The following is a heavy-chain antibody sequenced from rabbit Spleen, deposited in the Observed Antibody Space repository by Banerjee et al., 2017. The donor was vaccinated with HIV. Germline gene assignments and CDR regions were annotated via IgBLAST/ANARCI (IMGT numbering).Heavy chain of an antibody. J-gene: IGHJ6*01. CDR1: GFTISSSDY. CDR2: IYVGSGST. Sequence: QEQLVESGGGLVKPEGSLTLTCTASGFTISSSDYMCWVRQASGKGLEWIGCIYVGSGSTHYASWAKGRSTFSKTSSTTVTLQMTSLTAADTATYFCARDTSSSFSSYGMDLWAQGPWSPS. D-gene: IGHD1-1*01. CDR3: ARDTSSSFSSYGMDL. V-gene: IGHV1S45*01.